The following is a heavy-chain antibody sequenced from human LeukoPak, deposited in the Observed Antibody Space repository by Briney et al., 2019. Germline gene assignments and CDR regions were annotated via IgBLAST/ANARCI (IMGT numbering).Heavy chain of an antibody. Sequence: NPSETLSLTCTVSGGSVSSGSYYWSWIRQPPGKGLEWIGYIYYSGSTNYNPSLKSRVTISVDTSKNQFSLKLSSVTAADTAVYYCARDRDYDSSGYPYGMDVWGQGTTVTVSS. V-gene: IGHV4-61*01. J-gene: IGHJ6*02. CDR1: GGSVSSGSYY. CDR2: IYYSGST. CDR3: ARDRDYDSSGYPYGMDV. D-gene: IGHD3-22*01.